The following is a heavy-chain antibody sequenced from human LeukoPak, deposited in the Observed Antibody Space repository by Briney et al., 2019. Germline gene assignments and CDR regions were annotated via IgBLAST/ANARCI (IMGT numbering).Heavy chain of an antibody. Sequence: SGGFLRLSCAASGFTFSSSDMHWVRQATGKGLEWVSAIGTAGDTYYPGSVKGRFTISRENAKNSLYLQMNSLRDGDTAVYYCARLRSAAFDIWGQGTMVTVSS. J-gene: IGHJ3*02. D-gene: IGHD4-17*01. CDR2: IGTAGDT. V-gene: IGHV3-13*01. CDR1: GFTFSSSD. CDR3: ARLRSAAFDI.